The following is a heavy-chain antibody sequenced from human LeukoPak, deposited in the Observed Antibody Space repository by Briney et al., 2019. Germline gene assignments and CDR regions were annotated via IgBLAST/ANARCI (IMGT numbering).Heavy chain of an antibody. CDR1: GGSISSYY. D-gene: IGHD3-3*01. CDR3: ASTYYDFWSGYSPGYFDY. CDR2: IYYSGST. J-gene: IGHJ4*02. V-gene: IGHV4-59*01. Sequence: SETLSPTCTVSGGSISSYYWSWIRQPPGKGLEWIGYIYYSGSTNYNPSLKIRVTISVDTSKNQFSLKLSSVTAADTAVYYCASTYYDFWSGYSPGYFDYWGQGTLVTVSS.